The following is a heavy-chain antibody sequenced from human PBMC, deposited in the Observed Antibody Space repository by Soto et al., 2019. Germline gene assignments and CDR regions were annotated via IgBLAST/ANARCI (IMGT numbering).Heavy chain of an antibody. CDR1: GFTFNTYA. CDR2: IPGTGGST. Sequence: PGGSLRLSCAASGFTFNTYAMNWVRQAPGKGLEWVSSIPGTGGSTYYADSVRGRFTISRDNSKNTLYLQMNSLRAEDTALYYCAKDRGSGSYAANYYYYGMDVWGQGTTVTVSS. CDR3: AKDRGSGSYAANYYYYGMDV. J-gene: IGHJ6*02. D-gene: IGHD3-10*01. V-gene: IGHV3-23*01.